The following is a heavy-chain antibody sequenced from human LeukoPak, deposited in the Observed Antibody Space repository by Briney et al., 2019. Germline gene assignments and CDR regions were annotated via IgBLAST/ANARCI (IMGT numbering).Heavy chain of an antibody. V-gene: IGHV3-23*01. CDR3: AKAPVTTCSGAYCYPFDY. J-gene: IGHJ4*02. CDR2: ISVSGNT. CDR1: GFTFSSYA. D-gene: IGHD2-15*01. Sequence: PGGSLRLSCAASGFTFSSYAMSWVRQGPGKRLEWVSAISVSGNTYHADSVKGRFTISRDSYKNTLYLQMNGLRAEDAAVYYCAKAPVTTCSGAYCYPFDYWGQGTLVTVSS.